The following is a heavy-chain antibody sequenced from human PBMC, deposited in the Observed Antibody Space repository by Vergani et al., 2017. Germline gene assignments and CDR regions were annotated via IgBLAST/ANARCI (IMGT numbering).Heavy chain of an antibody. CDR3: ARVVPGGCSSTSCYSYRGHYYYYYYMDV. CDR2: TYYRSKWYN. D-gene: IGHD2-2*02. Sequence: QVQLQQSGPGLVKPSQTLSLTCAISGDSVSSNSAAWNWIRQSPSRGLEWLGRTYYRSKWYNDYAVSVKSRITINPDTSKNQFSLKLSSVTAADTAVYYCARVVPGGCSSTSCYSYRGHYYYYYYMDVWGKGTTVTVSS. J-gene: IGHJ6*03. V-gene: IGHV6-1*01. CDR1: GDSVSSNSAA.